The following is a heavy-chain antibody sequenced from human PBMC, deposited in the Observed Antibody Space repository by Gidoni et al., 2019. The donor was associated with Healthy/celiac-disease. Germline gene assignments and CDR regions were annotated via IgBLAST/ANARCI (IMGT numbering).Heavy chain of an antibody. D-gene: IGHD2-15*01. V-gene: IGHV3-9*01. J-gene: IGHJ6*02. Sequence: EVQLVESGGGLVQPGRSRRLSCAASGFTFDDYAMHWVRQAPGKGLEWVSGISWNSGSIGYSDSVKGRFTISRDNAKNSLYLQMNSLRAEDTALYYCAKDIIGYCSGGSCYWGMDVWGQGTTVTVSS. CDR2: ISWNSGSI. CDR1: GFTFDDYA. CDR3: AKDIIGYCSGGSCYWGMDV.